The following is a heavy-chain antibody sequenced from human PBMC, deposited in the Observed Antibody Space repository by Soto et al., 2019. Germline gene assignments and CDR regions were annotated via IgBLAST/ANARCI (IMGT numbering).Heavy chain of an antibody. J-gene: IGHJ5*02. D-gene: IGHD3-9*01. CDR1: GFTFSSYS. CDR2: ISSSSSYI. CDR3: ARDGNYYDILTGYYRPRDKWFDP. V-gene: IGHV3-21*01. Sequence: PGGSLRLSCAASGFTFSSYSMNWVRQAPGKGLEWVSSISSSSSYIYYADSVKGRFTISRDNAKNSLYLQMNSLRAEDTAVYYCARDGNYYDILTGYYRPRDKWFDPWGQGTLVTVSS.